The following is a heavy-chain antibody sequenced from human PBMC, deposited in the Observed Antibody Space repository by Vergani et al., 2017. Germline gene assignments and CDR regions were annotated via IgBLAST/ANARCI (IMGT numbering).Heavy chain of an antibody. CDR2: IKQDGSEK. Sequence: EVQLVESGGGLVQPGGSLRLSCAASGFTFSSYWMSWVRQAPGKGLEWVANIKQDGSEKYYVDSVKGRFTISRDNAKNSLYRQMNSLRAEDTAVYYCAREFPGKTLWFGELLPSRYYYYYMDVWGKGTTVTVSS. CDR1: GFTFSSYW. V-gene: IGHV3-7*01. D-gene: IGHD3-10*01. CDR3: AREFPGKTLWFGELLPSRYYYYYMDV. J-gene: IGHJ6*03.